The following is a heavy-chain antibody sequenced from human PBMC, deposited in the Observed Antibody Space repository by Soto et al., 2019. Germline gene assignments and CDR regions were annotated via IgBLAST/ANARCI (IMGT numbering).Heavy chain of an antibody. V-gene: IGHV3-30*18. J-gene: IGHJ4*02. CDR2: ISYDGSNK. D-gene: IGHD2-15*01. CDR3: AKDGAPRYCTRSSCHPAGAY. Sequence: QVQLVESGGGVVQPGRSLRLSCAGSGFTFTNYGLHWVRQAPGKGLEWVAAISYDGSNKYYADYVKGRFTISRDYSKSMLYLQMDSLRAEDTAVYYCAKDGAPRYCTRSSCHPAGAYWGQGTLVTVSS. CDR1: GFTFTNYG.